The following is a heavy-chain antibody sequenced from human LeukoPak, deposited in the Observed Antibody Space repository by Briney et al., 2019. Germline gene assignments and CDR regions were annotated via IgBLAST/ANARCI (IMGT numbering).Heavy chain of an antibody. D-gene: IGHD6-6*01. V-gene: IGHV1-8*03. CDR1: GGTFSSYA. CDR3: ARVTYSASSISVDGFDI. Sequence: ASVKVSCKASGGTFSSYAINWVRQATGQGLEWMGWMNPNSGNTGYAQKFQGRVTITRNTSISTAYMELSSLRSEDTAVYYCARVTYSASSISVDGFDIWGQGTMVTVSS. J-gene: IGHJ3*02. CDR2: MNPNSGNT.